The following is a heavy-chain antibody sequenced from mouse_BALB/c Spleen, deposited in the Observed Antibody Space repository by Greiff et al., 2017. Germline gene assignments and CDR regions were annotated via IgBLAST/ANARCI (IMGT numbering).Heavy chain of an antibody. Sequence: VHVKQSGPELVKPGASVKMSCKASGYTFTSYVMHWVKQKPGQGLEWIGYINPYNDGTKYNEKFKGKATLTSDKSSSTAYMELSSLTSEDSAVYYCARGGTTVVDYWGQGTTLTVSS. CDR2: INPYNDGT. CDR3: ARGGTTVVDY. V-gene: IGHV1-14*01. J-gene: IGHJ2*01. CDR1: GYTFTSYV. D-gene: IGHD1-1*01.